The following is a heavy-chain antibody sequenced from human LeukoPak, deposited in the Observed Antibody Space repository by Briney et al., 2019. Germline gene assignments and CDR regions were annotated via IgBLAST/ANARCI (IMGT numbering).Heavy chain of an antibody. V-gene: IGHV4-59*01. Sequence: NPSESLSLTCTVSGGSISGYYWSWIRQPPGKGLEWIGYISYSGSTNFNPSLKSRVTISLDTSKNQFSLNLNSVTAADTAVYYCARGYRKTFDYWGQGTLVTVSS. CDR3: ARGYRKTFDY. CDR1: GGSISGYY. CDR2: ISYSGST. J-gene: IGHJ4*02. D-gene: IGHD1-14*01.